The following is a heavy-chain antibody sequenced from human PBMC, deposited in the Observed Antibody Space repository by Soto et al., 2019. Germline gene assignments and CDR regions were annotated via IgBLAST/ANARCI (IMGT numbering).Heavy chain of an antibody. Sequence: SETLSLTCTVSGGSISSGGYYWSWIRQHPGKGLEWIGYIYYSGSTYYNPSLKSRVTISVDTSKNQFSLKLSSVTAADTAVYYCARGGIDYYDSKRAFDIWGQGTMVTVSS. CDR3: ARGGIDYYDSKRAFDI. D-gene: IGHD3-22*01. CDR2: IYYSGST. V-gene: IGHV4-31*03. J-gene: IGHJ3*02. CDR1: GGSISSGGYY.